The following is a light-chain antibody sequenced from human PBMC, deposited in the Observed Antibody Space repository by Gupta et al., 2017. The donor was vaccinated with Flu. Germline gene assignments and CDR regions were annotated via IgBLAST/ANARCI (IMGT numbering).Light chain of an antibody. CDR3: ATWAANHEV. V-gene: IGLV1-47*01. Sequence: SGVPDRFSASKSDTSASLAISGLRSEDEADYYCATWAANHEVFGGGTRLTVL. J-gene: IGLJ2*01.